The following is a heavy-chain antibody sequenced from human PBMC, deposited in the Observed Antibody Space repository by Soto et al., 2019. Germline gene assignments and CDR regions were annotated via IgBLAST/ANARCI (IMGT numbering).Heavy chain of an antibody. CDR3: ARARRITGTTRWFDP. V-gene: IGHV4-61*01. CDR1: GGSVSSGSYY. Sequence: SETLSLTCTVSGGSVSSGSYYWSWIRQPPGKGLEWIGYIYYSGSTNYNPSLKSRVTISVDTSKNQFSLKLSSVTAADTAVYYCARARRITGTTRWFDPWGQGTLVTVSS. D-gene: IGHD1-7*01. CDR2: IYYSGST. J-gene: IGHJ5*02.